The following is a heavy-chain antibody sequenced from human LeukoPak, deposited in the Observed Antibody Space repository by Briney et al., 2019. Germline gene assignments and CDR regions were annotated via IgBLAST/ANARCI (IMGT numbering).Heavy chain of an antibody. CDR2: ISGLGDNT. J-gene: IGHJ4*02. D-gene: IGHD2-15*01. CDR3: ARSLRSPRYCIDDTCYFDY. V-gene: IGHV3-23*01. CDR1: GFTFSSYW. Sequence: GGSLRLSCAASGFTFSSYWMSWVRQAPGKGLEWVSGISGLGDNTYYVDSVKGRFTISRDNAKNTQYLQIDSLRVEDTAVYYCARSLRSPRYCIDDTCYFDYWGQGTLVTVSS.